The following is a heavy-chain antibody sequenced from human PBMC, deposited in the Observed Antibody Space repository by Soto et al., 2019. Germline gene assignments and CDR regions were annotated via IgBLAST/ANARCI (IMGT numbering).Heavy chain of an antibody. CDR3: ARGGYYGSGSQVPYWYFDL. V-gene: IGHV4-31*03. D-gene: IGHD3-10*01. CDR2: IYKSGTT. CDR1: GGSISSGGYY. Sequence: QVQLQESGPGLVKPSQTLSLTCTVSGGSISSGGYYWSWIRQDPGKGLEWIGYIYKSGTTFYNPSIKSRVALSLDPSKNHFSLKLSSVTAADTAVYYCARGGYYGSGSQVPYWYFDLWGRGTLVTVSS. J-gene: IGHJ2*01.